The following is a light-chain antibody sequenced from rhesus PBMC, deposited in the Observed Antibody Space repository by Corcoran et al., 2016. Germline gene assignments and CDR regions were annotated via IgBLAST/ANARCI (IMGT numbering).Light chain of an antibody. J-gene: IGKJ3*01. Sequence: QVILTQSPATLSLSPGERATLSRRASQSVSSYLAWYQQKPGQAPRLLIYGASSRATGIPDRFSGSGSGTEFTLTISSLEPADFAVYYCQKYSSSPFTFGPGTKLDIK. CDR3: QKYSSSPFT. V-gene: IGKV3-53*01. CDR2: GAS. CDR1: QSVSSY.